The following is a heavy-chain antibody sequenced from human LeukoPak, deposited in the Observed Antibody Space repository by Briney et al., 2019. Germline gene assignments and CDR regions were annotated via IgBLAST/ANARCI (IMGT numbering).Heavy chain of an antibody. J-gene: IGHJ6*02. CDR3: ARSYYDILTGYYLPYCYYGMDV. V-gene: IGHV1-8*01. CDR1: GYTFTSYD. Sequence: ASVQVSRKASGYTFTSYDINWVRQAGGQGLAWMGWMNPNSGNTGYAQKFQGRVTMTRNTSISTAYMELSSLRSEDTAVYYCARSYYDILTGYYLPYCYYGMDVWGQGTTVTVSS. D-gene: IGHD3-9*01. CDR2: MNPNSGNT.